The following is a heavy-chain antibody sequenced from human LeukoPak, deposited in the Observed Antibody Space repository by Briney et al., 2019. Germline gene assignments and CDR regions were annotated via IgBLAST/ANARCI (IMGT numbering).Heavy chain of an antibody. CDR1: RFTFSSYA. J-gene: IGHJ6*03. Sequence: GGSLRLSCAASRFTFSSYAMSWVRQAPGKGLEWVSVISATDGSTYYADSVKGRFTISRDNSKNTLYLQMNSLRAEDTAVYFCARGRVSSSTWYSTYYYYFYMDVWGKGTTVTVSS. CDR2: ISATDGST. CDR3: ARGRVSSSTWYSTYYYYFYMDV. D-gene: IGHD1-1*01. V-gene: IGHV3-23*01.